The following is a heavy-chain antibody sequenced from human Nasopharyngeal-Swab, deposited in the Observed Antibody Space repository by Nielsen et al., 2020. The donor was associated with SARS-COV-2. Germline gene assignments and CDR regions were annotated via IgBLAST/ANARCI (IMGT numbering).Heavy chain of an antibody. V-gene: IGHV3-13*01. Sequence: GGSLRLSCAASGFTFSSYDMHWVRQATGKGLEWVSAIGTAGDTYYPGSVKGRFTISRENAKNSLYLQMNSPRAGDTAVYYCARASPYYYGSGSYSRDYYYGMDVWGQGTTVTVSS. J-gene: IGHJ6*02. D-gene: IGHD3-10*01. CDR1: GFTFSSYD. CDR2: IGTAGDT. CDR3: ARASPYYYGSGSYSRDYYYGMDV.